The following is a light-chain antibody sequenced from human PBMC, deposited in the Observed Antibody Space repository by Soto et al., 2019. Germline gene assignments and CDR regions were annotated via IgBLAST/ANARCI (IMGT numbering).Light chain of an antibody. V-gene: IGKV3D-15*02. Sequence: ETVMTQSPVTLSVSPWDTATLSFMASQRVSSHLAWYQQKPGQAPRLLIYDASNRATGIPARFSGSGSGTDFTLTISSLEPEDFAVYYCQQYGSSPGITFGQGTRLEIK. CDR1: QRVSSH. CDR3: QQYGSSPGIT. J-gene: IGKJ5*01. CDR2: DAS.